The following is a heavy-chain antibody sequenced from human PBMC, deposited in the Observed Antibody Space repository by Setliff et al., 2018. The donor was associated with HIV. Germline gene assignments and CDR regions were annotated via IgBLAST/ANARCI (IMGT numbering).Heavy chain of an antibody. V-gene: IGHV4-61*09. D-gene: IGHD3-10*01. CDR1: GGSLSSGSYY. Sequence: TLSLTCTVSGGSLSSGSYYWSWIRQPAGKGLEWIGHIHTSGSTKYNPSLKSRVTISADTSKNQFSLNLSSVTAAETAVYYCARVGYHGSGRYSFDYWGQGTLVTVSS. CDR2: IHTSGST. J-gene: IGHJ4*02. CDR3: ARVGYHGSGRYSFDY.